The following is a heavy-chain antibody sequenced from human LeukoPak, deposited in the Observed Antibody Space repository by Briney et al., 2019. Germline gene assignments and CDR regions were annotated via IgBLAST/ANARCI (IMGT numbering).Heavy chain of an antibody. V-gene: IGHV3-7*05. CDR2: INPDGSEK. J-gene: IGHJ4*02. D-gene: IGHD3-10*01. CDR3: ARGWFGESKDD. Sequence: GGSLRLSCAASGFAFSSYWMTWVRQAPGKGLEWVADINPDGSEKYYVDSVKGRFTFSRDNAKNSLYLQMNSLRAEDTAVYYCARGWFGESKDDGGQGTLVTVSS. CDR1: GFAFSSYW.